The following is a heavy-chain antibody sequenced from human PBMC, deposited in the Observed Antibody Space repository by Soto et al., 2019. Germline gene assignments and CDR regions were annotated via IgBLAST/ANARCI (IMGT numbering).Heavy chain of an antibody. CDR3: AKRRGVGLTRSSFDY. V-gene: IGHV1-46*02. CDR2: IDPSGGDT. J-gene: IGHJ4*02. Sequence: QVQLVQSGAEVRKPGASVKVSCKASGYTFNRHYIQWVRQTPGQGLEWMGMIDPSGGDTNYAKKFQGRVTLTSDTSTSTVYMELSSLRSEDTAVYYCAKRRGVGLTRSSFDYWGPGTLVIVSS. CDR1: GYTFNRHY. D-gene: IGHD1-26*01.